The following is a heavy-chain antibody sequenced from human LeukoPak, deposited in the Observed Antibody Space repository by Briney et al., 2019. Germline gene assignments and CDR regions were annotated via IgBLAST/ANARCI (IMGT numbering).Heavy chain of an antibody. CDR2: IYPGDSDT. CDR3: ARAMVRGVVGVLNAFDI. CDR1: GYSFTSYW. D-gene: IGHD3-10*01. Sequence: GESLKISCKGSGYSFTSYWIGWVRQIPGKGLEWMGIIYPGDSDTRYSPSFQGQVTISADKSISAAYLQWSSLKAADTAIYYCARAMVRGVVGVLNAFDIWGQGTMVTVSS. J-gene: IGHJ3*02. V-gene: IGHV5-51*01.